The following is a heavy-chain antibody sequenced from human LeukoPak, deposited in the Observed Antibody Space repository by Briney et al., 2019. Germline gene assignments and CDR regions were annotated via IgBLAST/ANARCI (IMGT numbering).Heavy chain of an antibody. J-gene: IGHJ4*02. CDR3: ARGKSGSGSYSPYYFDY. V-gene: IGHV1-69*13. CDR1: GGTFSSYA. CDR2: IIPIFGTA. Sequence: ASVKVSCKASGGTFSSYAISWVRQAPGQGLEWMGGIIPIFGTANYAQKFQGRVTITADESTSTAYMELSSLRSGDTAVYYCARGKSGSGSYSPYYFDYWGQGTLVTVSS. D-gene: IGHD3-10*01.